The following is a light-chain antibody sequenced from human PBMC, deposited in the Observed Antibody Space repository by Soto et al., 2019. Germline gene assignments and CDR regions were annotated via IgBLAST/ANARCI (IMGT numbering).Light chain of an antibody. CDR1: QNIGSS. CDR2: TTS. J-gene: IGKJ3*01. CDR3: LQHDSYPRT. Sequence: DIQMTQSPSAMSASVGDRVTITCRASQNIGSSLAWFQQKPGKDPKRLIHTTSTLESGVPSRFSGSGSVTEFTLTISSLQPEDFATYYCLQHDSYPRTFGPETKVDIK. V-gene: IGKV1-17*03.